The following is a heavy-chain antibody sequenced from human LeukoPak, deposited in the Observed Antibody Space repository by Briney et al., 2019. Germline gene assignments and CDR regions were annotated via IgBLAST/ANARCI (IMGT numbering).Heavy chain of an antibody. Sequence: GGSLRLSCAASGFTFSSYSMNWVRQAPGKGLEWVSSISSSSSYIYYADSVKGRFTISRDNAKNSLYLQMNSLRAEDTAVYYCAKDFYYTVHGETPFDYWGQGTLVTVSS. V-gene: IGHV3-21*01. D-gene: IGHD3-10*01. CDR3: AKDFYYTVHGETPFDY. J-gene: IGHJ4*02. CDR1: GFTFSSYS. CDR2: ISSSSSYI.